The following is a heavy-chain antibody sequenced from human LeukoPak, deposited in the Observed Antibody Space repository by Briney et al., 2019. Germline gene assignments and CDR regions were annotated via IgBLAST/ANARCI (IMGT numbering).Heavy chain of an antibody. Sequence: PSGTLSLTCAVYGGSFSGYYWSWIRQPPGKGLEWIGEINHSGSTNYNPSLKSRVTISVDTSKNQFSLKLSSVTAADTAVYYCARFVDDYYYGMDVWGQGTTVTVSS. J-gene: IGHJ6*02. V-gene: IGHV4-34*01. CDR1: GGSFSGYY. D-gene: IGHD3/OR15-3a*01. CDR3: ARFVDDYYYGMDV. CDR2: INHSGST.